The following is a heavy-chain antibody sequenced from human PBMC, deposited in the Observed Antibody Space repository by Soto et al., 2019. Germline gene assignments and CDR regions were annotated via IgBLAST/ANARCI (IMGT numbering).Heavy chain of an antibody. CDR2: IYHSGST. D-gene: IGHD2-2*01. CDR3: ARDPGCPIVLVPAAGWYFDY. Sequence: QVQLQESGPGLVKPSGTLSLTCAVSGGSISSSNWWSWVRQPPGKGLEWIGEIYHSGSTNYNPSLKSRVTISVDKSKNQFSLKLSPVTAADTAVYYCARDPGCPIVLVPAAGWYFDYWGQGTLVTVSS. CDR1: GGSISSSNW. V-gene: IGHV4-4*02. J-gene: IGHJ4*02.